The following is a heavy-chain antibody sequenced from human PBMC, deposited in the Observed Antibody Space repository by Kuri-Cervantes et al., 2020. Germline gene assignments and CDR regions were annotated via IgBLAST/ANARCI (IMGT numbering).Heavy chain of an antibody. D-gene: IGHD6-13*01. CDR3: ARTTLVAAGTSKAHDN. CDR1: GYSISSGIH. J-gene: IGHJ4*02. Sequence: SETLSLTCAVFGYSISSGIHWGWIRQPPGKGLEWIGCIYHSGSTNYNPYLKSRVTISVDTSKNQFSLKLSSVTAADSAVYYCARTTLVAAGTSKAHDNWCQGTLVTVSS. CDR2: IYHSGST. V-gene: IGHV4-38-2*01.